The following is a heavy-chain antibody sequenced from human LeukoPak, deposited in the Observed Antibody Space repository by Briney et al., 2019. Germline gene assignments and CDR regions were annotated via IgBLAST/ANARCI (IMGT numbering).Heavy chain of an antibody. V-gene: IGHV4-39*01. J-gene: IGHJ3*02. CDR1: GGSISSNSCH. Sequence: SETLSLTCTVSGGSISSNSCHWVGLPHPTGKAREGVGCICYSGITYYKPNLKSRVTITVATSKTQFSLKLSSVSAADTAVYYCARRGTGIAVAGSHDAFDIWGQGTMVTVSS. CDR3: ARRGTGIAVAGSHDAFDI. D-gene: IGHD6-19*01. CDR2: ICYSGIT.